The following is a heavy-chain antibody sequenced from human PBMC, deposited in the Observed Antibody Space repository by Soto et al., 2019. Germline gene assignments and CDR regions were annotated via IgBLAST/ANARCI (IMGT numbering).Heavy chain of an antibody. CDR2: INPSGGST. CDR3: ARDGYCSGCSCHSAGY. Sequence: QVQLVQSGAEVKKPGASVKVSCKASGYTFTSYYMHWVRQAPGQGLEWMGIINPSGGSTSYAQKFQGRVTMTRDTSTSTVYMELSSLRSEDTAVYYCARDGYCSGCSCHSAGYWGQGTLVTVSS. D-gene: IGHD2-15*01. CDR1: GYTFTSYY. J-gene: IGHJ4*02. V-gene: IGHV1-46*01.